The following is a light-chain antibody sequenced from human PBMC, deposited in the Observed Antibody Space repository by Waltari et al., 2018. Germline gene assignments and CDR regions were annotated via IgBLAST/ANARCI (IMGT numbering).Light chain of an antibody. CDR3: AAWDDSLNGVV. J-gene: IGLJ2*01. CDR2: SNN. CDR1: TTNIGSNP. V-gene: IGLV1-44*01. Sequence: QSLPTPPPSPAATPEQMATISSSGSTTNIGSNPVTWYQQLPGAAPKLLVYSNNQRPSGVPDRFSGSKSGTSASLAISGLQSEDEADYYCAAWDDSLNGVVFGGGTKLTVL.